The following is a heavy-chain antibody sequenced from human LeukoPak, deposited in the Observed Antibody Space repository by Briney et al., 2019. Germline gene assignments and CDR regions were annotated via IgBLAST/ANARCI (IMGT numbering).Heavy chain of an antibody. CDR2: IDAGGGDS. Sequence: GASLRLSCAASGFTFSSYAMTWVRQAPGKGLEWVASIDAGGGDSYHSDSVKGRFTISRDNSMNTLYLQMNSLRADDTAVYYCGRPTKYWLVRGDGVDVWGQGTTVTVSS. J-gene: IGHJ6*02. V-gene: IGHV3-23*01. CDR3: GRPTKYWLVRGDGVDV. CDR1: GFTFSSYA. D-gene: IGHD6-19*01.